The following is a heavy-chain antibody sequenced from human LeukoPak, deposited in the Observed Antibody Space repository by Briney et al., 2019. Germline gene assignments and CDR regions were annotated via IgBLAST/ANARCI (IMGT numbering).Heavy chain of an antibody. CDR3: ATWRTAKTGFDY. Sequence: SETLSLTCTVSGGSISNNNYYWAWIRQPPGKGLECIGSIYYSGSPYYNPSLKSRVTISVDTSKNQFSLRLSPVTAADTAVYYCATWRTAKTGFDYWGQGTLVTVSS. V-gene: IGHV4-39*01. D-gene: IGHD1-1*01. J-gene: IGHJ4*02. CDR2: IYYSGSP. CDR1: GGSISNNNYY.